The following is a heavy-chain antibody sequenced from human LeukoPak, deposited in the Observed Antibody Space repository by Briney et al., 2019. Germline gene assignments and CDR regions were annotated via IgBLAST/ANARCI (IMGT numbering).Heavy chain of an antibody. Sequence: GGSLRLSCAASGFTFSNYAMSWVRQAPGKGLEWVSSISGSGGSTYYADSVKGRFTISRDNSKNTLYLQMNSLRAEDTAVYYCATPPTVTRNYWGQGTLVTVSS. CDR1: GFTFSNYA. CDR2: ISGSGGST. J-gene: IGHJ4*02. CDR3: ATPPTVTRNY. V-gene: IGHV3-23*01. D-gene: IGHD4-17*01.